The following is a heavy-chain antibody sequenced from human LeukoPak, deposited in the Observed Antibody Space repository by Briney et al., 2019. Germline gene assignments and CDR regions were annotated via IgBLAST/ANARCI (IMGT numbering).Heavy chain of an antibody. CDR2: ISAYDGST. J-gene: IGHJ3*02. D-gene: IGHD2-15*01. CDR3: ARGVGSAFDI. V-gene: IGHV1-18*01. Sequence: ASVKVSCKASGYMFTSSGISWVRQAPGQGFEWMGWISAYDGSTDYEQKFQGRVSMTTDTSTGTGYMELRSLRFEDTAVYYCARGVGSAFDIWGQGTMVTVSS. CDR1: GYMFTSSG.